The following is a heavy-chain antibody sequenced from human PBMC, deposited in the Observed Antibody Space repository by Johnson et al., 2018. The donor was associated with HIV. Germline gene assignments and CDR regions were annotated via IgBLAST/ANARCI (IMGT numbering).Heavy chain of an antibody. CDR2: ISYDGSNK. CDR3: AKDRSYCGGDCSVDAFDI. J-gene: IGHJ3*02. D-gene: IGHD2-21*02. Sequence: QVQLVESGGGVVQPGRSLRLSCAASGFTFSTYAMHWVRQAPGKGLEWVEVISYDGSNKYYADSVKGRFTISRDNSKNTLYLQMNSLRAEDTAVYYCAKDRSYCGGDCSVDAFDIWGQGTMVTVSS. CDR1: GFTFSTYA. V-gene: IGHV3-30*04.